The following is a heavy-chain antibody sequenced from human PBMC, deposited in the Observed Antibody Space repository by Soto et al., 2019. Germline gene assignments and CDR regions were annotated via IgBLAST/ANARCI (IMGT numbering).Heavy chain of an antibody. D-gene: IGHD6-19*01. V-gene: IGHV4-31*03. Sequence: PSETLSLTCTVSGGSISSGGYYWSWIRQHPGKGLEWIGYIYYSGSTYYNPSLKSRVTISVDTSKNQFSLKLSSVTAADSAVYYCARTKGQWLDYSFDIWGQGTMVTVSS. CDR1: GGSISSGGYY. CDR3: ARTKGQWLDYSFDI. CDR2: IYYSGST. J-gene: IGHJ3*02.